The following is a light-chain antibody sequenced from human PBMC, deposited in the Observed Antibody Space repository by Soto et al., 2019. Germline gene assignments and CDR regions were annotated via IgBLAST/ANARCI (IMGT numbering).Light chain of an antibody. Sequence: DIVMTQSPDSLAVSLGERATINCKSNQSVVYNSNDKNYLAWYHQKAGQPPKLLIYWASTRESGVPDRFSGSGSGTDFTLTISSLQAEDVAVYYCQQYYSIPWTFGQGTKVEIK. V-gene: IGKV4-1*01. CDR3: QQYYSIPWT. CDR1: QSVVYNSNDKNY. CDR2: WAS. J-gene: IGKJ1*01.